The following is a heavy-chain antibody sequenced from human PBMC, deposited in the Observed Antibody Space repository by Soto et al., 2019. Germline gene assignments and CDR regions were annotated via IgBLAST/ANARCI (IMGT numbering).Heavy chain of an antibody. D-gene: IGHD2-15*01. CDR2: IYHSGST. CDR3: ARISVVVAATYHFDY. J-gene: IGHJ4*02. CDR1: GGSISSSNW. Sequence: QVQLQESGPGLVKPSGTLSLTCAVSGGSISSSNWWSWVRQPPGKGLEWIGEIYHSGSTNYNPSLKSRATISVDKSKNQFSLKLSSVTAADTAVYYCARISVVVAATYHFDYWGQGTLVTVSS. V-gene: IGHV4-4*02.